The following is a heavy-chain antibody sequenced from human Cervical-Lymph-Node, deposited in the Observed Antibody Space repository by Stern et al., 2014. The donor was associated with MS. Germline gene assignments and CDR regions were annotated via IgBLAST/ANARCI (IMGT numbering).Heavy chain of an antibody. Sequence: VQLLESGGGLVQPGGSLRLSCAASGFTFSTYGFSWVRQAPGKVLEWVSSISDSGVYTYYAYSVKGRFTISRDNSKRMLYLEMQSLRAEDTDVYHCAKDLGRGVVVVPLYGLDVWGQGTTVTVSS. J-gene: IGHJ6*02. D-gene: IGHD2-2*01. CDR1: GFTFSTYG. CDR2: ISDSGVYT. CDR3: AKDLGRGVVVVPLYGLDV. V-gene: IGHV3-23*01.